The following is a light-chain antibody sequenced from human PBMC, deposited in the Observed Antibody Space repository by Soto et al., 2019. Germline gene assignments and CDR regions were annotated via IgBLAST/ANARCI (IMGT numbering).Light chain of an antibody. V-gene: IGLV2-14*01. J-gene: IGLJ1*01. CDR1: RSDIGDSNF. Sequence: LTQPASVSGSPGQSVTISCTGPRSDIGDSNFISWYQHSPGKAPRLLIYEVNNRPSGVSKRFSGSKAGNTASLTISALLDEQEADYSCASFSSGTTLVIGSGTKVTV. CDR2: EVN. CDR3: ASFSSGTTLV.